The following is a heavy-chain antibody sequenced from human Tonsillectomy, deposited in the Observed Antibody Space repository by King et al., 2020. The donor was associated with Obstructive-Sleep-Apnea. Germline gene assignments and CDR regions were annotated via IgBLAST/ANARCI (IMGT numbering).Heavy chain of an antibody. CDR1: GFTVSSNY. Sequence: QLVQSGGGLVQPGGSLRLSCAASGFTVSSNYMSWVRQAPGKGLEWVSVIYSGGSTYYADSVKGRFTISRDNSKNTLYLQMNSLRAEDTAVYYCARDDGGSGWYGEVDSWFDPWGQGTLVTVSS. J-gene: IGHJ5*02. CDR2: IYSGGST. V-gene: IGHV3-66*01. CDR3: ARDDGGSGWYGEVDSWFDP. D-gene: IGHD6-19*01.